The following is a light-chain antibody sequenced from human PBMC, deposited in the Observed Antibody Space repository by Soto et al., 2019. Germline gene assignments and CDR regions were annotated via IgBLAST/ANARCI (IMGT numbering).Light chain of an antibody. Sequence: QSVLTQPASVSGSPGQWITISCTGTSSDVGGYNYVSWYQQHPGKAPKLMIYEVINRSPGVSNRFSGSKSGNTASLSISGLQAEDEADYYCSSYTTTNTYVFGPGTKVTVL. CDR1: SSDVGGYNY. CDR2: EVI. CDR3: SSYTTTNTYV. J-gene: IGLJ1*01. V-gene: IGLV2-14*01.